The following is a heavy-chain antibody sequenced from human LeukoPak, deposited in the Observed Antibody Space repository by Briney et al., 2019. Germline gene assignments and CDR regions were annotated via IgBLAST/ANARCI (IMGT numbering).Heavy chain of an antibody. CDR2: SSAICGNT. CDR3: ANPISGGLAVSADWFDP. J-gene: IGHJ5*02. D-gene: IGHD6-19*01. Sequence: AGGSLRLSCAASGLSLIFDALTAVRQAPRKGLHWDSTSSAICGNTYSADSVRGRFTISRDNSYGTPALQLNSLTAEDPPIFYWANPISGGLAVSADWFDPWGQGTLVTVSS. CDR1: GLSLIFDA. V-gene: IGHV3-23*01.